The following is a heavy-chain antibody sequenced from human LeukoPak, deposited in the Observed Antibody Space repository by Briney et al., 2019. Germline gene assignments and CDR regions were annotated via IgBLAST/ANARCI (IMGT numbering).Heavy chain of an antibody. D-gene: IGHD3-22*01. J-gene: IGHJ4*02. CDR2: INPSGGST. Sequence: ASVKVSCKASGYTFTSYYMHWVRQAPGQGLEWMGIINPSGGSTIYAQKFQGRVTMTEDTSTDTAYMELSSLRSEDTAVYYCATGRLEYYYDSSGYYSLRYWGQGTLVTVSS. CDR3: ATGRLEYYYDSSGYYSLRY. CDR1: GYTFTSYY. V-gene: IGHV1-46*01.